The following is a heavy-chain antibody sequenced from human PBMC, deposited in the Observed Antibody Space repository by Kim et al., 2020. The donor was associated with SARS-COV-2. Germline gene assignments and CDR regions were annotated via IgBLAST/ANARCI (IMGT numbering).Heavy chain of an antibody. Sequence: YYADAVKSRFTITRDNSKNTLYLQMNSLRAEDTAVYYCAKDLSDGLHLDYWGQGTLVTVSS. D-gene: IGHD3-3*02. J-gene: IGHJ4*02. CDR3: AKDLSDGLHLDY. V-gene: IGHV3-23*01.